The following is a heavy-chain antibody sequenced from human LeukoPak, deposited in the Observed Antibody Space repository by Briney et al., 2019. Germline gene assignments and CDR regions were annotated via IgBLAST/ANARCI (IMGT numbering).Heavy chain of an antibody. CDR3: ARRRRDGYNYSFDN. J-gene: IGHJ4*02. CDR1: GGSFSGYY. CDR2: IDHTGST. D-gene: IGHD5-24*01. V-gene: IGHV4-59*08. Sequence: SETLSLTCAVYGGSFSGYYWSWIRQPPGKGLEWIGYIDHTGSTNYSPSLNSRITISRDTSKNHFSLRLSSVTAADTAVFYCARRRRDGYNYSFDNWGQGTLVTVSS.